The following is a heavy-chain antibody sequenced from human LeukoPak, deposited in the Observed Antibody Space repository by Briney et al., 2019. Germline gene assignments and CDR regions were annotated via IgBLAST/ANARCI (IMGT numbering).Heavy chain of an antibody. CDR3: AREGPGSRFYDFWSGYYNYYGMDV. J-gene: IGHJ6*02. V-gene: IGHV1-18*01. D-gene: IGHD3-3*01. CDR1: GYTFTSYV. CDR2: ISAYNGNT. Sequence: ASVKVSCKASGYTFTSYVISWVRQAPGQGLEWMVWISAYNGNTNYAQKLQGRVTMTTDTSTSTAYMELRSLRSDDTAVYYCAREGPGSRFYDFWSGYYNYYGMDVWGQGTTVTVSS.